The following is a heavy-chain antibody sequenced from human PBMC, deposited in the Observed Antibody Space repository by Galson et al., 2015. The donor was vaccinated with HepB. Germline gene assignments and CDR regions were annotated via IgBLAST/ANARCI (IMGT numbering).Heavy chain of an antibody. CDR2: IIPILGIA. CDR3: ARDLQDSSSSKVAAVGYFYYGMDV. Sequence: SVKVSCKASGGTFSSYTISWVRQAPGQGLEWMGRIIPILGIANYAQKFQGRVTITADKSTSTAYMELSSLRSEDTAVYYCARDLQDSSSSKVAAVGYFYYGMDVWGQGTTVTVSS. D-gene: IGHD6-6*01. CDR1: GGTFSSYT. V-gene: IGHV1-69*04. J-gene: IGHJ6*02.